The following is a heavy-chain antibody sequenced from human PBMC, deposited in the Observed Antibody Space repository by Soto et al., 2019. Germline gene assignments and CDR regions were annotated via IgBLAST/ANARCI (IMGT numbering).Heavy chain of an antibody. J-gene: IGHJ6*02. CDR3: AHDRRDQLVARGGIYYYYYGMDV. V-gene: IGHV2-70*01. CDR1: GFSLSTSGMC. Sequence: GSGPTLVNPTQTLTLTCTFSGFSLSTSGMCVSWIRQPPGKALEWLALIDWDDDKYYSTSLKTRLTISKDTSKNQVVLTMTNMDPVDTATYYCAHDRRDQLVARGGIYYYYYGMDVWGQGTTVTVSS. CDR2: IDWDDDK. D-gene: IGHD2-15*01.